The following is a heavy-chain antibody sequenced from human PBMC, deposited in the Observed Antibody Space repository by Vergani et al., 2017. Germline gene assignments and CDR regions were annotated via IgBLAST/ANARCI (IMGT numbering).Heavy chain of an antibody. J-gene: IGHJ4*02. Sequence: QVQLVQSGAEVKKPGAPVKVPCKASGYTFTSYGISWVRQAPGQGLEWMGWISTYNGNTNYAQKLQGRVTMTTNTPTSTAYMELRSLRSDDTAVYYCARVQVLRYFGWLSHTNGFDYWGQGTLVTVSS. CDR2: ISTYNGNT. V-gene: IGHV1-18*01. CDR1: GYTFTSYG. D-gene: IGHD3-9*01. CDR3: ARVQVLRYFGWLSHTNGFDY.